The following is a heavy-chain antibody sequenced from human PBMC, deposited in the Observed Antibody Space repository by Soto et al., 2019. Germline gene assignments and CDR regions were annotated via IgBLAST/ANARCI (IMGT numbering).Heavy chain of an antibody. Sequence: SETLSLTCAVHGGSFSGYYWDWIRQPPGKGLEWIGEVNHGGTSNYNPSLKSRAIISVDTSKNQFSLKLTSVTAADTAVYYCARHNYGSGITYFDDWGLGTLVT. CDR3: ARHNYGSGITYFDD. D-gene: IGHD3-10*01. J-gene: IGHJ4*02. V-gene: IGHV4-34*01. CDR1: GGSFSGYY. CDR2: VNHGGTS.